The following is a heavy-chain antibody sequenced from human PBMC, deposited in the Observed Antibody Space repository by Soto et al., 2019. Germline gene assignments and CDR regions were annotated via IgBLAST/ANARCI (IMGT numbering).Heavy chain of an antibody. J-gene: IGHJ3*01. D-gene: IGHD1-26*01. V-gene: IGHV3-11*01. Sequence: PGGSLRLSCAASGFTFSDHFMSWIRQAPGKGLEWISYMTPSGSSRSYADSVKGRFTISRDNAKNSLYLQMNSLRGDDTAVYYCARELSGNYFTFDSWGQGTMVTVSS. CDR3: ARELSGNYFTFDS. CDR1: GFTFSDHF. CDR2: MTPSGSSR.